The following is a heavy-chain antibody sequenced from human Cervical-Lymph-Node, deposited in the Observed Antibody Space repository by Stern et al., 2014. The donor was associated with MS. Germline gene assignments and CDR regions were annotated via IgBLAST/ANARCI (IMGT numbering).Heavy chain of an antibody. CDR1: GFTFSDYY. D-gene: IGHD6-19*01. J-gene: IGHJ3*02. V-gene: IGHV3-11*01. Sequence: MQLVESGGGLVKPGGSLRLSCAASGFTFSDYYMSWIRQAPGKGLEWVSSIGSSGSSVYYTDPGKGRFTISRDNAKNSLYLQMNSLRAEDTAVYYCARSHSKWLVHDAFDIWGQGTMVSVSS. CDR2: IGSSGSSV. CDR3: ARSHSKWLVHDAFDI.